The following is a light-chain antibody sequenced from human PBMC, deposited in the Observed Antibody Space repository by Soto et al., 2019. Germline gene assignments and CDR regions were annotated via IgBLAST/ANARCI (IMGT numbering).Light chain of an antibody. V-gene: IGKV3-20*01. CDR3: QQYGRSLFT. J-gene: IGKJ3*01. CDR2: GAS. Sequence: EIVLTQSPGTLSLSPGERATLSCRASQSVSSSYLAWYQQKPGQAPRLLIYGASSRATGIPDRFSGSGSGTDFTLTISRLEPEDIAVYYCQQYGRSLFTFGPGTKVDIK. CDR1: QSVSSSY.